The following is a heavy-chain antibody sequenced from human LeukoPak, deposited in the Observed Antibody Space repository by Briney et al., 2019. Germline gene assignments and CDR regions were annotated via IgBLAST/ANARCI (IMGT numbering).Heavy chain of an antibody. D-gene: IGHD4-17*01. V-gene: IGHV3-21*01. Sequence: PGGSLRLSCAASGFTFSSYNMNWLRQAPGKGLEWVSSISSSSSYIYYADSVKGRFTIPRDNAKNSLYLQMNSLRAEDTAVYYCARDYGDYGGYWGQGTLVTVSS. CDR1: GFTFSSYN. CDR3: ARDYGDYGGY. J-gene: IGHJ4*02. CDR2: ISSSSSYI.